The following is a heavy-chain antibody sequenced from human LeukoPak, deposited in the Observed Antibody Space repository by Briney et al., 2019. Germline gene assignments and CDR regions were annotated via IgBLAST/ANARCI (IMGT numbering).Heavy chain of an antibody. D-gene: IGHD3-22*01. CDR1: GYTFTGYY. V-gene: IGHV1-2*02. CDR2: INPNSGGT. Sequence: ASVKLSCKASGYTFTGYYMHWVRQAPGQGLEWMGWINPNSGGTNYAQKCQGRVTMTRNTSITTAYMELSRLRSDDTAVYYCARGSYDSSDFEYFQHWGRGTLATVSS. CDR3: ARGSYDSSDFEYFQH. J-gene: IGHJ1*01.